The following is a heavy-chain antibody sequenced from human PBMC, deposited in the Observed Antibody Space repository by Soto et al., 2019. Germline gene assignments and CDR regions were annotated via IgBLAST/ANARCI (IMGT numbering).Heavy chain of an antibody. J-gene: IGHJ4*02. V-gene: IGHV3-33*01. CDR2: LWSDGIKT. CDR3: ARDLNYWSLLIDH. D-gene: IGHD2-8*02. Sequence: GESLKISCTASGFSLSRYGLHWVRQAPGKGLEWVAGLWSDGIKTSYTDSVKGRFTISRDTSKNMLYLQMNSLGAEDTAVYYCARDLNYWSLLIDHWGQGTLVTVS. CDR1: GFSLSRYG.